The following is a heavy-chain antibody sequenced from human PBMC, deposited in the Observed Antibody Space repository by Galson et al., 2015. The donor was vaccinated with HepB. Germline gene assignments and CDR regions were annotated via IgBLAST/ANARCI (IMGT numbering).Heavy chain of an antibody. CDR3: ARMYASSSDFYYGMNV. CDR2: IWNDGSNK. D-gene: IGHD6-6*01. CDR1: GFTFTSYG. Sequence: SLRLSCAASGFTFTSYGMHWVRQAPGKGLEWVAVIWNDGSNKYYADSVKGRFTISRDNFRNTLYLQMNSLRPEDTAVYYCARMYASSSDFYYGMNVWGQGTTVIVSS. J-gene: IGHJ6*02. V-gene: IGHV3-33*01.